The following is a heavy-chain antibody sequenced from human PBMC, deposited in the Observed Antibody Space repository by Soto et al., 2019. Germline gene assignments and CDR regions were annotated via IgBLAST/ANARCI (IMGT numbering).Heavy chain of an antibody. J-gene: IGHJ4*02. CDR3: ARDLYYYDISGPRVFFHY. CDR2: INAGNGNT. D-gene: IGHD3-22*01. Sequence: GASVKVSCKASGYTFTSYAMHWVRQAPGQRLEWMGWINAGNGNTKYSQKFQGRVTITRDTSASTAYMELSSLRSEDTAVYYCARDLYYYDISGPRVFFHYCGQGTLVTVYS. V-gene: IGHV1-3*01. CDR1: GYTFTSYA.